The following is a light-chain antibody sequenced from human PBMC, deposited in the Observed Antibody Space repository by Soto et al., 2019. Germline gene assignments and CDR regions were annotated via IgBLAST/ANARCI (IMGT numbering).Light chain of an antibody. J-gene: IGKJ2*01. Sequence: DIQMTQSPSSLSASVGDRVTITCRASQYIEYYLNWYQQKPGKAPKLLISAASSLQSGVSSRFSGSGSGTDFTLTISSLQAEDLATYTCQQSYDTPRTFGQGTKLEIK. CDR3: QQSYDTPRT. CDR2: AAS. V-gene: IGKV1-39*01. CDR1: QYIEYY.